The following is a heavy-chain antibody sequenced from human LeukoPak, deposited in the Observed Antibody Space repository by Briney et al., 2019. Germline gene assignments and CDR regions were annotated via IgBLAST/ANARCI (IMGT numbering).Heavy chain of an antibody. CDR1: GFTFSNFW. Sequence: GGSLRLSCAASGFTFSNFWMSWVRQAPGKGLEWVANIKQDGSEKHYVDSVKGRFTISKDNAKNTVYLQMNSLRAEDTAVYYCVSFYETYWGRGTLVTVSS. CDR3: VSFYETY. J-gene: IGHJ4*02. V-gene: IGHV3-7*01. CDR2: IKQDGSEK. D-gene: IGHD2/OR15-2a*01.